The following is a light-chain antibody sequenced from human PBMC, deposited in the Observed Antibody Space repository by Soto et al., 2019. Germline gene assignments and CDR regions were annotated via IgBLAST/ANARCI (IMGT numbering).Light chain of an antibody. CDR3: QQSYSTPPWT. Sequence: DIQMTQSPSSLSASVGARVTITCRSSQSISSYLNWYQQKPGKAPKLLIYAASNLQSGVPSRFSGSGSGTDFTLTISSLQPEDFATYFCQQSYSTPPWTFGQGTQVEIK. V-gene: IGKV1-39*01. CDR2: AAS. CDR1: QSISSY. J-gene: IGKJ1*01.